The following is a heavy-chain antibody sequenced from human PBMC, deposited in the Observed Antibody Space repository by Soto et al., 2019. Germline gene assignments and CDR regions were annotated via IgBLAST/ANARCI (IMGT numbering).Heavy chain of an antibody. D-gene: IGHD4-17*01. J-gene: IGHJ3*02. CDR1: GYTFSTYG. Sequence: QVQLVQSGAEMKKPGASVRVSCKASGYTFSTYGISWVRQAPGQGLEWMGWISTYNGNTNYGQKFQGRVTMTTDTSTNTAYMDLRRLRYDDTAVYYCARDGADEYGDYGVKDAFDIWGQGTMVTVSS. V-gene: IGHV1-18*04. CDR2: ISTYNGNT. CDR3: ARDGADEYGDYGVKDAFDI.